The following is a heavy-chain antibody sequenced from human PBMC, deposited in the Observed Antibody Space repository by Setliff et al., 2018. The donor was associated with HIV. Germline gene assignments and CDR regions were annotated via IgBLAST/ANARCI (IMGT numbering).Heavy chain of an antibody. CDR1: GGSINSTSYY. CDR2: IYHTGST. V-gene: IGHV4-39*01. CDR3: AKGISSSWYIRDAEYFQH. J-gene: IGHJ1*01. Sequence: SETLSLTCTVSGGSINSTSYYWGWIRQPPGNGLEWIGSIYHTGSTYYKPSLKSRVTISVDTSKNQFSLKLSSVTAADTAVYYCAKGISSSWYIRDAEYFQHWGQGTLVTVSS. D-gene: IGHD6-13*01.